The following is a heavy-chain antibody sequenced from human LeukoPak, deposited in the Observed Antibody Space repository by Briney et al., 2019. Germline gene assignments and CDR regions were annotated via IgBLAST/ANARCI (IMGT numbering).Heavy chain of an antibody. Sequence: PSETLSLTCAVYGGSFSGYYWSWIRQPPGKGLEWIGEINHSGSTNYNPSLKSRVTISVDTSKNQFSLKLSFVTAADTAVYYCARGPASGWYSRGPLDYWGQGTLVTVSS. CDR2: INHSGST. CDR1: GGSFSGYY. J-gene: IGHJ4*02. D-gene: IGHD6-19*01. CDR3: ARGPASGWYSRGPLDY. V-gene: IGHV4-34*01.